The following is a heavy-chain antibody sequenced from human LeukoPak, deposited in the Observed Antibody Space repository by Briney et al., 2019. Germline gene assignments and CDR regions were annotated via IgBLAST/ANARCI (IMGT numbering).Heavy chain of an antibody. CDR3: ARDSGAAQLGYYYYYMDV. CDR1: GYTFTSYY. V-gene: IGHV1-46*01. D-gene: IGHD6-13*01. Sequence: ASVKVSCKASGYTFTSYYMHWMRQAPGQGLEWMGIINPSGGSTSYAQKFQGRVTMTRDMSTSTVYMELSSLRSEDTAVYYCARDSGAAQLGYYYYYMDVWGKGTTVTVSS. CDR2: INPSGGST. J-gene: IGHJ6*03.